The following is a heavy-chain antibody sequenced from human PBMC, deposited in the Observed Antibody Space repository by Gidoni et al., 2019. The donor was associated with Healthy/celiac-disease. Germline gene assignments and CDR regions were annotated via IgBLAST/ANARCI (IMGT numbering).Heavy chain of an antibody. CDR2: ISSSSSTI. Sequence: EVQLVESGGGLVQPGGSLRLSCAASGFTFSSYSMNWVRQAPGKGLGWVSYISSSSSTIYYADSVKGRFTISRDNAKNSLYLQMNSLRAEDTAVYYCARDPLKWSGYYGDYWGQGTLVTVSS. J-gene: IGHJ4*02. D-gene: IGHD3-3*01. CDR1: GFTFSSYS. CDR3: ARDPLKWSGYYGDY. V-gene: IGHV3-48*01.